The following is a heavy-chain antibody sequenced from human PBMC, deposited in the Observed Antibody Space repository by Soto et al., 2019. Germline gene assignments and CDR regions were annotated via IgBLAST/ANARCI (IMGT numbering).Heavy chain of an antibody. CDR1: GYSFTDYH. Sequence: GPPVKVSCKASGYSFTDYHIHWVRQAPGKGLEWLGRINPKSGGTSTAQKFQGWVTMTTDTSISTASMELTRLTSDDTAIYYCGRGYSTDCSNGVCFFFYNHDMDVWGQGTTVTVSS. V-gene: IGHV1-2*04. CDR3: GRGYSTDCSNGVCFFFYNHDMDV. D-gene: IGHD2-8*01. J-gene: IGHJ6*02. CDR2: INPKSGGT.